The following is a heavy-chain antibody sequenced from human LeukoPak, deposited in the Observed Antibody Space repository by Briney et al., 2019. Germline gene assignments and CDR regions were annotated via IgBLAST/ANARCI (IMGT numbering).Heavy chain of an antibody. Sequence: SVKVSCKASGGTFSSYAITWVRQAPGQGLEWMGRIIPIFGTANYAQKFQGRVTITTDESTNTAYMELSSLRSEDTAVYYCARGTMRVVVNDAFDIWGRGTMVTVSS. CDR2: IIPIFGTA. V-gene: IGHV1-69*05. D-gene: IGHD3-22*01. J-gene: IGHJ3*02. CDR1: GGTFSSYA. CDR3: ARGTMRVVVNDAFDI.